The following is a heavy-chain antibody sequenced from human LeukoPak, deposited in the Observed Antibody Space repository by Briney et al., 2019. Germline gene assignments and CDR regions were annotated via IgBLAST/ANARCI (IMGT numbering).Heavy chain of an antibody. CDR1: GFTFSSYE. D-gene: IGHD3-10*01. J-gene: IGHJ4*02. V-gene: IGHV3-23*01. CDR3: AKSYINPTVAIRVRGVIPYFDS. CDR2: VSGSGDDT. Sequence: GGSLRLSCAASGFTFSSYEMNWVRQAPGKGLEWVSSVSGSGDDTYYADSVKGRFIISRDNSKTTMYLQMNSLRAHDTAVYYCAKSYINPTVAIRVRGVIPYFDSWGQGSLVTVSS.